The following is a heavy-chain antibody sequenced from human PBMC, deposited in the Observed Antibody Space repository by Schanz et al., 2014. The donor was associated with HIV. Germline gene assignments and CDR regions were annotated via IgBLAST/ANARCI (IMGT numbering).Heavy chain of an antibody. J-gene: IGHJ6*02. CDR3: AKDQGYDFWSGYYNYYYMDV. CDR2: ISYDGSNK. Sequence: QVQLVESGGGVVQPGRSLRLSCAASGFTFSSYGMHWVRQAPGKGLEWVAVISYDGSNKNYADSVKGRFTISRDNSKNTLYLQMNSLRPEDTAVYYCAKDQGYDFWSGYYNYYYMDVWGQGTTVTVSS. V-gene: IGHV3-30*19. CDR1: GFTFSSYG. D-gene: IGHD3-3*01.